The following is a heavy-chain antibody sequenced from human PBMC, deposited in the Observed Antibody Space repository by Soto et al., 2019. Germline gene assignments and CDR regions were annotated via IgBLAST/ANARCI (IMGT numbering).Heavy chain of an antibody. J-gene: IGHJ4*02. CDR1: GFTFGSYE. V-gene: IGHV3-48*03. CDR2: ISYSGSTK. D-gene: IGHD3-10*02. CDR3: ARDYVGHYVRAFDY. Sequence: QPGGSLRLSCAASGFTFGSYEMNWVRQAPGKGLEWVSYISYSGSTKDYADSVKGRFTISRDNAKNSLYLQMSSLRAEDTAVYYCARDYVGHYVRAFDYWGQGILVTVSS.